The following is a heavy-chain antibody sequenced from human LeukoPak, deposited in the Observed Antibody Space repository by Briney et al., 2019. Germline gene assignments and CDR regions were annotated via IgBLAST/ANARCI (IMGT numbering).Heavy chain of an antibody. J-gene: IGHJ5*02. Sequence: PGGSLRLSCAASGFTFDDYAMHWVRQAPGNGLEWVSGISWNSGSIGYADSVKGRFTISRDNAKNTLYLQMNSLRAEDTAVYYCARDVPHNWFDTWGQGTLVTVSS. CDR1: GFTFDDYA. V-gene: IGHV3-9*01. CDR2: ISWNSGSI. CDR3: ARDVPHNWFDT.